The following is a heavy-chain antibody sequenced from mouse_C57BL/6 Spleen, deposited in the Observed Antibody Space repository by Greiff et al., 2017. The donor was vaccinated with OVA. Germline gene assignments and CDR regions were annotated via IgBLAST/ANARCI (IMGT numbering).Heavy chain of an antibody. CDR1: GYTFTSYW. CDR2: IDPSDSYS. J-gene: IGHJ3*01. CDR3: ARASYYSNYGGFAY. D-gene: IGHD2-5*01. Sequence: QVQLQQPGAELVMPGASVTLSCKASGYTFTSYWMHWVKQRPGQGLEWIGEIDPSDSYSNYNQKFKGKSTLTVDKSSSTAYMQLSSLTSEDSAVYYCARASYYSNYGGFAYWGQGTLVTVSA. V-gene: IGHV1-69*01.